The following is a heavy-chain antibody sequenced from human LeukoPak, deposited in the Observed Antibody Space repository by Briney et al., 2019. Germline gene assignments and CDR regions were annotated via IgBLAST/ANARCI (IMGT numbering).Heavy chain of an antibody. CDR3: AKNRYCSGGSCYSFPYYYYYYMDV. J-gene: IGHJ6*03. CDR2: ISYDGSNK. CDR1: GFTFSSYG. V-gene: IGHV3-30*18. D-gene: IGHD2-15*01. Sequence: GGSLRLSCAASGFTFSSYGMHWVRQAPGKGLEWVAVISYDGSNKYYADSVKGRFTISRDNSKNTLYLQMNSLRAEDTAVYYCAKNRYCSGGSCYSFPYYYYYYMDVWGKGTTVTVSS.